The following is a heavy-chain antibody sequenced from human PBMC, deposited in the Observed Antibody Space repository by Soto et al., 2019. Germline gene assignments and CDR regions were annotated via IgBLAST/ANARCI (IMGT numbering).Heavy chain of an antibody. CDR1: GGTFSSYA. Sequence: ASVKVSCKASGGTFSSYAISWVRQAPGQGLEWMGGIIPIFGTANYAQKFQGRVTITADESTSTAYMELSSLRSEDTAVYYCARDKGAVVTDLYYYYGMDVWGQGTTVTVSS. J-gene: IGHJ6*02. D-gene: IGHD2-15*01. CDR2: IIPIFGTA. V-gene: IGHV1-69*13. CDR3: ARDKGAVVTDLYYYYGMDV.